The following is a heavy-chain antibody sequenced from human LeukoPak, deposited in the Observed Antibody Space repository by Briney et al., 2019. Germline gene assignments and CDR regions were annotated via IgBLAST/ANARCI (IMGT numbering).Heavy chain of an antibody. J-gene: IGHJ6*02. CDR1: GLTFSSYW. CDR3: ARFYRGTYGDYGYYYYGMDV. CDR2: IKQDGSEK. V-gene: IGHV3-7*01. Sequence: PGGSLRLSCAASGLTFSSYWMSWVRQAPGKGLEWVANIKQDGSEKYYVDSVKGRFTISRDNAKNSLYLQMNSLRAEDTAVYYCARFYRGTYGDYGYYYYGMDVWGQGTTVTVYS. D-gene: IGHD4-17*01.